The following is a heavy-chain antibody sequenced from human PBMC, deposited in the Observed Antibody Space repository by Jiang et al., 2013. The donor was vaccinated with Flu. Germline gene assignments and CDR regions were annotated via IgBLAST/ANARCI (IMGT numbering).Heavy chain of an antibody. CDR2: IIPILGIA. D-gene: IGHD5-24*01. V-gene: IGHV1-69*04. Sequence: SGAEVKKPGSSVKVSCKASGGTFSSYTISWVRQAPGQGLEWMGRIIPILGIANYAQKFQGRVTITADKSTSTAYMELSSLRSEDTAVYYCASQAADRDGWAFDYWGQGTLGHRLL. J-gene: IGHJ4*02. CDR3: ASQAADRDGWAFDY. CDR1: GGTFSSYT.